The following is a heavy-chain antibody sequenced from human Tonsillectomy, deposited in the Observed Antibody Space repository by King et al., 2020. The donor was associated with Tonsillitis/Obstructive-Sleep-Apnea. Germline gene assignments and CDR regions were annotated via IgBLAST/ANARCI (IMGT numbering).Heavy chain of an antibody. D-gene: IGHD1-1*01. CDR3: AGGPNEYYFDY. CDR1: GGSISSGGYY. V-gene: IGHV4-31*03. J-gene: IGHJ4*02. Sequence: QLQESGPGLVKPSQTLSLTCTVSGGSISSGGYYWSWIRQRPGKGLEWIGYISYSGSTYYNPSLKSRVTISVDTSKKQFSLKLSSVTAADMAVYYCAGGPNEYYFDYWGQGTLVTVSS. CDR2: ISYSGST.